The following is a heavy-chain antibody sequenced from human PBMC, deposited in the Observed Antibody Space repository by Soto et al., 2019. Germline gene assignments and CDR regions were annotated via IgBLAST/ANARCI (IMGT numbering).Heavy chain of an antibody. CDR2: ISSSDSTI. Sequence: SLRLSCAASGFTFSHYEMNWVRQAPGKGLEWVSYISSSDSTIYYADSVKGRFTISRDNAKNSLYLQMNSLRAEDTAVYYCARGPPLDYWGQGTLVTVSS. CDR1: GFTFSHYE. J-gene: IGHJ4*02. V-gene: IGHV3-48*03. CDR3: ARGPPLDY.